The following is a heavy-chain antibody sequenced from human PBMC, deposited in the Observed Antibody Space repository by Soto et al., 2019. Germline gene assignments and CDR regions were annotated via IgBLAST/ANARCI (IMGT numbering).Heavy chain of an antibody. CDR3: ARQKSQLLYGATDFDY. V-gene: IGHV4-38-2*01. J-gene: IGHJ4*02. CDR2: IYHSGST. Sequence: PSETLSLTCAVSGYSISSGYYWGWIRQPPGKGLEWIGSIYHSGSTYYNPSLKSRVTISVDTSKNQFSPKLSSVTAADTAVYYCARQKSQLLYGATDFDYWGQGTLVTVSS. CDR1: GYSISSGYY. D-gene: IGHD2-2*02.